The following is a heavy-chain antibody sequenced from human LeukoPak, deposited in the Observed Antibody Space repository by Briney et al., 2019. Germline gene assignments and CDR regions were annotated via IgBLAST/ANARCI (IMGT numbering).Heavy chain of an antibody. D-gene: IGHD3-9*01. V-gene: IGHV1-2*02. CDR3: ARSLLYYDILTGYGMDV. CDR2: INPNSGGT. Sequence: ASVKVSCKASGYTFTGYYMHWVRQAPGQGLEWMGWINPNSGGTNYAQKFQGRVTMTRDTSISTAYMELSGLRSDDTAVYYCARSLLYYDILTGYGMDVWGQGTTVTVSS. CDR1: GYTFTGYY. J-gene: IGHJ6*02.